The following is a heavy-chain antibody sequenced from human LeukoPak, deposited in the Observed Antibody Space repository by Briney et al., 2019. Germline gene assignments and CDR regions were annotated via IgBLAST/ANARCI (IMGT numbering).Heavy chain of an antibody. Sequence: GGSLRLSCAASGFIVSANYMSWVRQAPGKGLEWVSSISSSSSYIYYADSVKGRFTISRDNAKNSLYLQMNSLRAEDTAVYYCARGGRRGYNWNDGNLDAFDIWGQGTMVTVSS. V-gene: IGHV3-21*01. D-gene: IGHD1-20*01. J-gene: IGHJ3*02. CDR3: ARGGRRGYNWNDGNLDAFDI. CDR2: ISSSSSYI. CDR1: GFIVSANY.